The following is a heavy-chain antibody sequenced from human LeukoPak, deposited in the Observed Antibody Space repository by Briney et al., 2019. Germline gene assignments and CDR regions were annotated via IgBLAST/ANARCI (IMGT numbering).Heavy chain of an antibody. CDR1: GGSFSGYY. Sequence: SETLSLTCAVYGGSFSGYYWSWIRQPPGKGLEWIGEINHSGSTNYNPSLKSRVTISVDTSKNQFSLKLSSVTAADTAVYYCALWFGELNYFDYWGQGTLVTVSS. J-gene: IGHJ4*02. CDR3: ALWFGELNYFDY. CDR2: INHSGST. V-gene: IGHV4-34*01. D-gene: IGHD3-10*01.